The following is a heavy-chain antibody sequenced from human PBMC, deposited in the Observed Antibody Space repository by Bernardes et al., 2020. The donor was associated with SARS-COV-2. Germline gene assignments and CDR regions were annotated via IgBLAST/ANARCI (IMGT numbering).Heavy chain of an antibody. CDR1: GFTFSSYW. V-gene: IGHV3-7*03. CDR3: ARGEYQLLLYYYYYGMDV. D-gene: IGHD2-2*01. CDR2: IKQDGSEK. Sequence: GRSLRVSCAASGFTFSSYWMSWVRQAPGKGLEWVANIKQDGSEKYYVDSVKGRFTISRDNAKNSLYLQMNSLRAEDTAVYYCARGEYQLLLYYYYYGMDVWGQGTTVTVSS. J-gene: IGHJ6*02.